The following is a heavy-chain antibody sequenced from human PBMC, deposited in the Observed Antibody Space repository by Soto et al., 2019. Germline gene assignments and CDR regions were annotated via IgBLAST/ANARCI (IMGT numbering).Heavy chain of an antibody. CDR2: IYRSGST. D-gene: IGHD2-21*01. CDR1: SDSINSNYW. CDR3: ARGGLAESWFDP. Sequence: QVQLQESGPGLVKPSGTLSLTCAVSSDSINSNYWWSWVRQSPGKGLEWIGEIYRSGSTNYNLFLKSRVTISIDNSKNQFSLKLSSVTAADTAVYYCARGGLAESWFDPWGQGALVTVSS. J-gene: IGHJ5*02. V-gene: IGHV4-4*02.